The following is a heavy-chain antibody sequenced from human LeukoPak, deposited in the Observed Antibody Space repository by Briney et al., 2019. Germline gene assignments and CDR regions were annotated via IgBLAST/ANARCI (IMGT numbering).Heavy chain of an antibody. Sequence: QPGGSLRLSCVGSGFTFSSYGMHWVRQAPGKGLEWVAVISYDGSNKYYADSVKGRFTISRDNSKNTLYLQMNSLRAEDTAVYYCAKDLGLLWFGELSPFDYWGQGTLVTVSS. J-gene: IGHJ4*02. CDR2: ISYDGSNK. V-gene: IGHV3-30*18. CDR1: GFTFSSYG. D-gene: IGHD3-10*01. CDR3: AKDLGLLWFGELSPFDY.